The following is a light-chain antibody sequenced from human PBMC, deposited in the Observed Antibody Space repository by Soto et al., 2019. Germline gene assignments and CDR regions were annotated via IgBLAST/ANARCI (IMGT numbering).Light chain of an antibody. CDR3: LQHNSYPLT. CDR1: QGINNH. J-gene: IGKJ4*01. CDR2: AAS. V-gene: IGKV1-17*03. Sequence: DIQRTQSPSAMSASVGDSITITCRASQGINNHLVWFQQKPGKVPQRLIYAASRLQSGVPSTFSGSGSGTEFTLTISSLQPEDSATYYCLQHNSYPLTFGGGTKVEI.